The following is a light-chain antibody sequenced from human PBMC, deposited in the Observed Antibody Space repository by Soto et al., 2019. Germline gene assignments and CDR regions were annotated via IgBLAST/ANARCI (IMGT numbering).Light chain of an antibody. J-gene: IGKJ4*01. CDR1: QSVSSN. CDR2: GAS. V-gene: IGKV3-15*01. CDR3: QQYDNWPLT. Sequence: VMTQSPGTLSVSPGERATLSCRASQSVSSNLAWYQQKPGQAPRLLIYGASTRATGIPARFSGSGSGTKLTLTISSLQSEDFAVYYCQQYDNWPLTFGGGTKVDIK.